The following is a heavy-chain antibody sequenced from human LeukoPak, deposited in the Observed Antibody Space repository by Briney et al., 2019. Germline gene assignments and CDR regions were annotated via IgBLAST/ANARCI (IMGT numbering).Heavy chain of an antibody. CDR1: GFTFSSYA. CDR2: ISYDGSNK. D-gene: IGHD5-18*01. V-gene: IGHV3-30-3*01. Sequence: PGRSLRLSCAASGFTFSSYAMHWVRPAPGEGLEWVGVISYDGSNKYYADSVEGLFTITRDNSKNTLYLQMNSRRAEDTAVYYGARDGRLDTAMVTDYWGQGTLVTVSS. CDR3: ARDGRLDTAMVTDY. J-gene: IGHJ4*02.